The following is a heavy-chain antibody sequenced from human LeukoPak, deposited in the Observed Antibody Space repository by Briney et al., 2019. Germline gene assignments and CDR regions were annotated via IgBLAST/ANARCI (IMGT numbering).Heavy chain of an antibody. J-gene: IGHJ4*02. V-gene: IGHV4-4*02. CDR1: GGSISSSNW. Sequence: KSSETLSLTCAVSGGSISSSNWWSWVRQPPGKGLEWIGEILHSGITNYNPPLKSRVTISVDKSKNQFSLKLSSVTAADTAVYYCARVDYYGSGSRSDYWGQGTLVTVSS. D-gene: IGHD3-10*01. CDR2: ILHSGIT. CDR3: ARVDYYGSGSRSDY.